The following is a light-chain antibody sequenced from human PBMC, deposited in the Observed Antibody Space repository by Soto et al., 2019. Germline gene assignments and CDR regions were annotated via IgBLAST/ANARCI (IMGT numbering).Light chain of an antibody. CDR1: QSVSSN. J-gene: IGKJ4*01. V-gene: IGKV3-15*01. CDR2: AAS. CDR3: QQYNIWPLT. Sequence: EIVMTQSPATLSVSPGERATLSCRASQSVSSNLAWYQQKPGQAPRLLIYAASTRAAGLPARFSGSGSGTDFSLTISTLQPEDSAVYYCQQYNIWPLTFGGGTKVEIK.